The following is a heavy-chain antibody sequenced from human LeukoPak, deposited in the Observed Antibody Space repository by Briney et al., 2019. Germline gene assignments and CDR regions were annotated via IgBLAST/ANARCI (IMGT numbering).Heavy chain of an antibody. V-gene: IGHV1-18*01. D-gene: IGHD3-9*01. J-gene: IGHJ4*02. CDR3: AKVILYDHRDY. CDR1: GYTFTSYG. Sequence: ASVKVSCKASGYTFTSYGISWVRQAPGQGLEWMGWISAYNGNTNYAQKLQGRVTMTTDTSTSTAYMELNSLRAEDTAVYYCAKVILYDHRDYWGQGTLVTVSS. CDR2: ISAYNGNT.